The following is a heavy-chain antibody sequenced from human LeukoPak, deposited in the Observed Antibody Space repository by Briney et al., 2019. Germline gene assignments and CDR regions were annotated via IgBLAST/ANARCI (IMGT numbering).Heavy chain of an antibody. D-gene: IGHD1-26*01. CDR2: SDYRGLT. Sequence: SETLSPTSNVYGGSMKTYYWSWIRQSPGKGREWIGCSDYRGLTFSPCFKGRVSISIDSCTNKFGLKMNAVAPADTAGYYCARYVPPEGADDGGSYYYGLDVWGQGLTVTVSS. CDR1: GGSMKTYY. CDR3: ARYVPPEGADDGGSYYYGLDV. J-gene: IGHJ6*02. V-gene: IGHV4-59*01.